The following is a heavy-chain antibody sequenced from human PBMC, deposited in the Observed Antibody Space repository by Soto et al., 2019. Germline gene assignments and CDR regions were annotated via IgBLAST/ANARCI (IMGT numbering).Heavy chain of an antibody. V-gene: IGHV3-7*03. CDR1: GFTFSSYW. CDR3: AKEFAIRFLEWFHFDY. Sequence: PGGSLRLSCAASGFTFSSYWMSWVRQAPGKGLEWVANIKQDGSEKYYVDSVKGRFTISRDNAKNSLYLQMNSLRAEDTAVYYCAKEFAIRFLEWFHFDYWGQGTLVTVSS. D-gene: IGHD3-3*01. J-gene: IGHJ4*02. CDR2: IKQDGSEK.